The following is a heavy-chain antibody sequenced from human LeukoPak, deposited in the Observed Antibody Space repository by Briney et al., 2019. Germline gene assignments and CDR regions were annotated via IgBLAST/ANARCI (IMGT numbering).Heavy chain of an antibody. D-gene: IGHD3-3*01. CDR2: INHSGST. Sequence: SETLSLTCAVYGGSFSGYYWSWIRQPPGKGLEWIGEINHSGSTNYNPSLKSRVTISVDTSKNQFSLKLSSVTAADTAVYYCASGGSVGVVITPYYYYGMDVWGQGTTVTVSS. V-gene: IGHV4-34*01. J-gene: IGHJ6*02. CDR3: ASGGSVGVVITPYYYYGMDV. CDR1: GGSFSGYY.